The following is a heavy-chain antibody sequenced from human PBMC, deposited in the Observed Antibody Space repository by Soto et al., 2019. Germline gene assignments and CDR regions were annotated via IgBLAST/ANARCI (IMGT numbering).Heavy chain of an antibody. CDR3: ARGVNAGVDY. D-gene: IGHD7-27*01. V-gene: IGHV1-8*01. CDR2: MSPNSGNT. Sequence: QVQLVQSGAEVKKPGASVKVSCTASGYTFTSLDINWAREASGQGLEWMGWMSPNSGNTGYAQKFQDRVTMTRDTSTNTAYMELSSLRSEDTAIYYCARGVNAGVDYWGQGTLVTVSS. J-gene: IGHJ4*02. CDR1: GYTFTSLD.